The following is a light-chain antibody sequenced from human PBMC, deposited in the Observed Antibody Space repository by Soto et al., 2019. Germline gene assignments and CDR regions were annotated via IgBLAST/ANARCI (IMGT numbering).Light chain of an antibody. CDR2: DAS. Sequence: IQMTQSPSTLSASVGDRVTIPCRASQSISSWLAWYQQKPGKAPKLLLYDASSLEIWFPSRFSGSGSGTELTRTSCSLEPYDFETYYCVQYNSNAGTFGQGTKMEIK. CDR3: VQYNSNAGT. V-gene: IGKV1-5*01. CDR1: QSISSW. J-gene: IGKJ2*01.